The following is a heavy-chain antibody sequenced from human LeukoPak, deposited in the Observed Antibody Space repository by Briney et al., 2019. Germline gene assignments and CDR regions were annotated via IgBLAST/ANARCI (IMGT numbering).Heavy chain of an antibody. CDR2: INAGNGNT. V-gene: IGHV1-3*01. CDR1: GYTFTSYA. Sequence: ASVTVSCTASGYTFTSYAMHWVRQAPGQRLEWMGWINAGNGNTKYSQKFQGRVTITRDTSASTAYMELSSLRSEDTAVYYCARERIAGWFDPWGQGTLVTVSS. CDR3: ARERIAGWFDP. D-gene: IGHD6-6*01. J-gene: IGHJ5*02.